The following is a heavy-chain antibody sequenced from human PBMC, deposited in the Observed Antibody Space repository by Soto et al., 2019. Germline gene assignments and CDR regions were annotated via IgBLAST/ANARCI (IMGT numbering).Heavy chain of an antibody. CDR1: GYTFTSYY. CDR3: AQSIMITFVGVIVPQGQGAFDI. J-gene: IGHJ3*02. Sequence: ASVKVSCKASGYTFTSYYMHWVRQAPGQGLEWMGIINPSGGSTSYAQKFQGRVTMTRDTSTSTVYMELSSLRSEDTAVYYCAQSIMITFVGVIVPQGQGAFDIWGQGTMVTV. D-gene: IGHD3-16*02. V-gene: IGHV1-46*03. CDR2: INPSGGST.